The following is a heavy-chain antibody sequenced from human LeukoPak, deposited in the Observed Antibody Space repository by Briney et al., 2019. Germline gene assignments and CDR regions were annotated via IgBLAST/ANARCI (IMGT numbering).Heavy chain of an antibody. CDR2: ISGSGGST. V-gene: IGHV3-23*01. CDR3: AKDFPDIVVVVAAPEGYYFDY. J-gene: IGHJ4*02. D-gene: IGHD2-15*01. CDR1: GFTFSSYA. Sequence: GGSLRLSCAASGFTFSSYAMSWVRQAPGKGLEWVSAISGSGGSTYYADSVQGRFTISRDNSKNTLYLQMNSLRAEDTAVYYCAKDFPDIVVVVAAPEGYYFDYWGQGTLVTVSS.